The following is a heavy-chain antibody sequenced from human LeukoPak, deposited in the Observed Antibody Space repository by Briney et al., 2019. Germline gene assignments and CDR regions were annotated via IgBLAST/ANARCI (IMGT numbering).Heavy chain of an antibody. CDR1: GGTFSSYA. D-gene: IGHD6-19*01. Sequence: GASVKVSCKASGGTFSSYAISWVRQAPGQGLEWMGRIIPILGIANYAQKFQGRVTITADKSTSTAYMELSSLRSEDTAVYYCARDRTSSGWYNYWGQGTLVTVSS. CDR3: ARDRTSSGWYNY. J-gene: IGHJ4*02. V-gene: IGHV1-69*04. CDR2: IIPILGIA.